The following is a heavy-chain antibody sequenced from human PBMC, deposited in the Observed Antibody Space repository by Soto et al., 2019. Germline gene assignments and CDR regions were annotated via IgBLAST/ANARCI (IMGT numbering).Heavy chain of an antibody. CDR2: ISGSGGST. V-gene: IGHV3-23*01. Sequence: GSLRLSCAASGFTFSSYAMSWVRQAPGKGLEWVSAISGSGGSTYYADSVKGRFTISRDNSKNTLYLQMNSLRAEDTAVYYCARHGYNYGGGYFDYWGQGTLVTVSS. D-gene: IGHD5-18*01. J-gene: IGHJ4*02. CDR3: ARHGYNYGGGYFDY. CDR1: GFTFSSYA.